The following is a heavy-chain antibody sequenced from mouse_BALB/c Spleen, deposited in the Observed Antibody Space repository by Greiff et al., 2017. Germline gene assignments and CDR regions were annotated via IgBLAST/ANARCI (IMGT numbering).Heavy chain of an antibody. Sequence: EVQRVESGGGLVKPGGSLKLSCAASGFTFSDYYMYWVRQTPEKRLEWVATISDGGSYTYYPDSVKGRFTISRDNAKNNLYLQMSSLKSEDTAMYYCARDYYGSSYGYFDVWGAGTTVTVSS. CDR2: ISDGGSYT. CDR3: ARDYYGSSYGYFDV. V-gene: IGHV5-4*02. J-gene: IGHJ1*01. D-gene: IGHD1-1*01. CDR1: GFTFSDYY.